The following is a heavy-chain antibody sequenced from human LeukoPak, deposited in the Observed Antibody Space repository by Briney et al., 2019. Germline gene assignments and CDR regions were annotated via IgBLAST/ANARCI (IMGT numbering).Heavy chain of an antibody. D-gene: IGHD5-12*01. CDR2: ISGSGGNT. V-gene: IGHV3-23*01. J-gene: IGHJ4*02. Sequence: LAGGSLRLSCAASGFTFSSYGMSWVRRAPGKRPEWVSGISGSGGNTYYADSVKGRFTISRDNSQNTLYLQMNTLRAEDTAVYYCAKVVSGYDIDYWGQGTLVTVYS. CDR1: GFTFSSYG. CDR3: AKVVSGYDIDY.